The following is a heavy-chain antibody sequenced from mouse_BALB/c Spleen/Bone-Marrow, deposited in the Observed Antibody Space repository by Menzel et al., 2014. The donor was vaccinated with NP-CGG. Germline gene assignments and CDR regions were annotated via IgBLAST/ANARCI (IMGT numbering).Heavy chain of an antibody. D-gene: IGHD4-1*01. CDR3: ARGVGRAFDY. V-gene: IGHV1-7*01. Sequence: VQLVESGAELAKPRASVKMSCKASGYTFTSYWMHWVKQRPGQGLEWIGYINPSTGYTEYNQKFKDKATLTADKSSSTAYMQLSSLTSEDSAVYYCARGVGRAFDYWGQGTTLTVSS. CDR2: INPSTGYT. J-gene: IGHJ2*01. CDR1: GYTFTSYW.